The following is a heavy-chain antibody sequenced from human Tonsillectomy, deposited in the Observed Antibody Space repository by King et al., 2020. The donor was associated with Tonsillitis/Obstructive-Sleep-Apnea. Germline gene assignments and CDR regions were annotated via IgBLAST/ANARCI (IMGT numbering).Heavy chain of an antibody. Sequence: QLQESGPGLVKPSQTLSLTCTVSGCSIISGGYYWSWIRQHPGKDLEWIGYIYFSGRTNYNPSLKGRVTISIDTPKNQFSLELSSVTAADTAVYYCACMVAHYMDVWGKGTTVTVSS. CDR2: IYFSGRT. CDR3: ACMVAHYMDV. CDR1: GCSIISGGYY. J-gene: IGHJ6*03. V-gene: IGHV4-31*03. D-gene: IGHD3-10*01.